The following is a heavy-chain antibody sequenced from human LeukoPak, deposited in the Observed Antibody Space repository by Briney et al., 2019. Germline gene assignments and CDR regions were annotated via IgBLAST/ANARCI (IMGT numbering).Heavy chain of an antibody. CDR1: GFTFSSYG. J-gene: IGHJ4*02. CDR2: ISYDGSNK. Sequence: GGSLRLSCAASGFTFSSYGMHWVRQAPGKGLEWVAVISYDGSNKYYADSVKGRFTISRDNSKNTLYLQMNSLRAEDTAVYYCAKETDDSSGYCFIFDYWGQGTLVTVSS. D-gene: IGHD3-22*01. V-gene: IGHV3-30*18. CDR3: AKETDDSSGYCFIFDY.